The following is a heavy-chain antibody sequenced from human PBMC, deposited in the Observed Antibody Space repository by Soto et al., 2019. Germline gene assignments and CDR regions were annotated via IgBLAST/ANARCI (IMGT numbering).Heavy chain of an antibody. CDR2: ISGSGGAT. J-gene: IGHJ4*02. Sequence: EVQLLESGGGLVQPGGSLRLSCAASGFTFSSFPMNWVRQAPGKGLEWVSAISGSGGATFYPDSVKGRFTISRDNSKNTLYLQMNSLRAEDTGVYYCARGWQRVTGTYDYWGQGTLVTVSS. D-gene: IGHD1-20*01. V-gene: IGHV3-23*01. CDR3: ARGWQRVTGTYDY. CDR1: GFTFSSFP.